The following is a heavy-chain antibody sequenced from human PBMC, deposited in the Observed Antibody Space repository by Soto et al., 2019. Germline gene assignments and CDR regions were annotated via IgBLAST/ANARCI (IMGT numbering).Heavy chain of an antibody. J-gene: IGHJ6*02. Sequence: GGSLRLSCAASGFTFSNAWMNWVRQAPGKGLEWVGRIKSKTDGGTTDYAAPVKGRFTISRDDSKNTLYPQMNSLKTEDTAVNYCTTDHPKTGMYYYYYGMDVWGQGTTVT. CDR2: IKSKTDGGTT. V-gene: IGHV3-15*07. CDR1: GFTFSNAW. CDR3: TTDHPKTGMYYYYYGMDV. D-gene: IGHD1-1*01.